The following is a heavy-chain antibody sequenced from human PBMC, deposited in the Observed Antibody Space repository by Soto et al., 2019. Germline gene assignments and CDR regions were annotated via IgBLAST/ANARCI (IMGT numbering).Heavy chain of an antibody. CDR3: ARSYCGGDCYSLYYYGMDV. D-gene: IGHD2-21*02. CDR1: GFTFSSYS. Sequence: GGSLRLSCAASGFTFSSYSMNWVRQAPGKGLEWVSYISSSSSTIYYADSVKGRFTISRDNVKNSLYLQMNSLRDEDTAVYYCARSYCGGDCYSLYYYGMDVWGQGTTVTVSS. J-gene: IGHJ6*02. CDR2: ISSSSSTI. V-gene: IGHV3-48*02.